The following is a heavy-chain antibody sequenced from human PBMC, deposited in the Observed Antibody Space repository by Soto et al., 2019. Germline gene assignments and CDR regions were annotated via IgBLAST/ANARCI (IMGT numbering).Heavy chain of an antibody. CDR3: ARVRYSGYCDY. D-gene: IGHD1-26*01. CDR1: GFTVSSNY. V-gene: IGHV3-53*02. CDR2: IYSGGST. Sequence: EVQLVETGGGLIQPGGSLRLSCAASGFTVSSNYMSWARQAPGKGLEWVSVIYSGGSTYYADSVKGRFTISRDNSKNTLYLQMNSLRAEDTAVYYCARVRYSGYCDYWGQGTLVTVSS. J-gene: IGHJ4*02.